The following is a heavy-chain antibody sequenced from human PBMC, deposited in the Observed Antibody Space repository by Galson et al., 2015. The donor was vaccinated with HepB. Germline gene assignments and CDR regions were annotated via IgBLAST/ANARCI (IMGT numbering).Heavy chain of an antibody. CDR2: INHSGYT. D-gene: IGHD4-23*01. J-gene: IGHJ4*02. CDR3: AQYGGNSVFDY. V-gene: IGHV4-34*01. Sequence: SETLSLTCTVYGGSFSGCYWSWIRQPPGKGLEWIGEINHSGYTNFNPSLKSRVTISLDMSKGQFSLKLTSVTAADTAVYYCAQYGGNSVFDYWSQGTLVTVSS. CDR1: GGSFSGCY.